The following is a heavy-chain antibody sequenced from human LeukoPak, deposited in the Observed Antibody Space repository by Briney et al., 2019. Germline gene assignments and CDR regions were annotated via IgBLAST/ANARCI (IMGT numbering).Heavy chain of an antibody. D-gene: IGHD3-22*01. CDR2: INPSGGST. V-gene: IGHV1-46*01. CDR1: GYTFTSYY. J-gene: IGHJ4*02. CDR3: AREARRNYYDSSGPIDY. Sequence: GASVKVSCKASGYTFTSYYMHWVRQAPGQGLEWMGIINPSGGSTSYAQKFQGRVTITRDMSTSTVYMELSSLRSEHTAVYYCAREARRNYYDSSGPIDYWGQGTLVTVSS.